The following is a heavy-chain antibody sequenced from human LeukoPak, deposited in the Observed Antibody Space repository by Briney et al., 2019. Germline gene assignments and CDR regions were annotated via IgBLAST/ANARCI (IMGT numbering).Heavy chain of an antibody. V-gene: IGHV3-72*01. CDR1: GFIFSDYY. Sequence: PGGSLRLSCGASGFIFSDYYMDWVRQAPGKGLEWVARSGNRAARFPTMYAASVRGRFTISRDHSKDLLFLQMNSLKSEDAAVYYCVRGFNSFDIWGQGTRVTVSS. J-gene: IGHJ3*02. CDR2: SGNRAARFPT. CDR3: VRGFNSFDI.